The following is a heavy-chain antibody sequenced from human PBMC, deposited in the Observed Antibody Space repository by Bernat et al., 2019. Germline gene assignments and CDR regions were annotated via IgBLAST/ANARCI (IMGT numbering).Heavy chain of an antibody. CDR2: IWYDGSNK. J-gene: IGHJ4*02. CDR1: GFTFSSYG. V-gene: IGHV3-33*01. D-gene: IGHD1-26*01. CDR3: ARAGFSGSYSNAPFDY. Sequence: QVQLVESGGGVVQPGRSLRLSCAASGFTFSSYGMPWVRPAPGKGLGWVAVIWYDGSNKYYADSVKGRFTISRDNSKNTLYLQMNSLRAEDTAVYYCARAGFSGSYSNAPFDYWGQGTLVTVSS.